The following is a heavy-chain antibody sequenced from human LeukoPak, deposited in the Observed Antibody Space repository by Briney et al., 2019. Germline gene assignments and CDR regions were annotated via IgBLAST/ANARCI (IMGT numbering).Heavy chain of an antibody. CDR1: DGSISSYY. CDR3: ARQGAGVPFDY. CDR2: IYYSGST. D-gene: IGHD3-10*01. J-gene: IGHJ4*02. Sequence: PSETLSLTCTVSDGSISSYYWSWIRQPPGKGLEWIGYIYYSGSTNYNPSLKSRVTISVDTSKNQFSLKLSSVTAADTAVYYCARQGAGVPFDYWGRGTLVTVSS. V-gene: IGHV4-59*08.